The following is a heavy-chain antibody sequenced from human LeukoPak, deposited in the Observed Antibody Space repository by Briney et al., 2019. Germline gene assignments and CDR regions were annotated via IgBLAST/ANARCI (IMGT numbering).Heavy chain of an antibody. Sequence: GESLQISCKGSGYSFTSYWIGWVRQMPGKGLEWMGIIYPGDSDTRYSPSFQGQVTISADKSISTAYLQWSSLKASDTAMYYCARCVSGSYYGFDPWGQGTLVTVSS. CDR3: ARCVSGSYYGFDP. CDR2: IYPGDSDT. CDR1: GYSFTSYW. V-gene: IGHV5-51*01. D-gene: IGHD1-26*01. J-gene: IGHJ5*02.